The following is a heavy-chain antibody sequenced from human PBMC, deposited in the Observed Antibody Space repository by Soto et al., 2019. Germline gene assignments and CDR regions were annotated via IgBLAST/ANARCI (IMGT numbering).Heavy chain of an antibody. CDR2: IWYDGSNK. D-gene: IGHD6-19*01. Sequence: PGGSLRLSCAASGFTFSSYGMHWVRQAPGKGLEWVAVIWYDGSNKYYADSVKGRFTISRDNSKNTLYLQMNSLRAEDTAVYYCAREPGYSSGWYDYYYMDVWGKGTTVTVSS. J-gene: IGHJ6*03. CDR3: AREPGYSSGWYDYYYMDV. V-gene: IGHV3-33*01. CDR1: GFTFSSYG.